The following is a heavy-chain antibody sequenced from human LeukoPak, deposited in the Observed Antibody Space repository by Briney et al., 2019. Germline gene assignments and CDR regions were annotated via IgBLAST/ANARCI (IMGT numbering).Heavy chain of an antibody. Sequence: GASVKVSCKASGYSFTSYDINWVRQATGQGREWMGWMNPNSGNTGYAQKFQGRVTMTRNTSISTAYMELSSLRSEDTAVYYCARAERIAARSGYSWFAPWGQGTLVTVYS. CDR2: MNPNSGNT. V-gene: IGHV1-8*01. J-gene: IGHJ5*02. CDR3: ARAERIAARSGYSWFAP. CDR1: GYSFTSYD. D-gene: IGHD6-6*01.